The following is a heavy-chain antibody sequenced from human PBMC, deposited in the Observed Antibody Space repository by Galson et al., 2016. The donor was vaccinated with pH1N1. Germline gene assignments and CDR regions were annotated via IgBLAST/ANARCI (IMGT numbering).Heavy chain of an antibody. CDR2: ISSSYGNI. J-gene: IGHJ2*01. V-gene: IGHV3-23*01. Sequence: SLRLSCAASGFTFSSYAMTWVRQAPGKGLQWVSTISSSYGNIFYADSVRGRFTISRDDSKNTLYLQMNSLRAEDTALYYCARDHVYGDYFERFFDLWGRGTLVTVSS. CDR3: ARDHVYGDYFERFFDL. D-gene: IGHD4-17*01. CDR1: GFTFSSYA.